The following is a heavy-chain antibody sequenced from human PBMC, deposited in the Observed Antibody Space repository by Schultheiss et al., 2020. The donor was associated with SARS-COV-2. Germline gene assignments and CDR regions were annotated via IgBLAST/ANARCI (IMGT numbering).Heavy chain of an antibody. CDR2: IYYSGST. D-gene: IGHD3-3*01. CDR3: ARNDFWSDSTNWFDP. Sequence: SETLSLTCTVSGGSISSYYWSWIRQPPGKGLEWIGYIYYSGSTNYNPSLKSRVTISVDTSKNQFSLKLSSVTAADTAVYYCARNDFWSDSTNWFDPWGQGTLVTVSS. J-gene: IGHJ5*02. CDR1: GGSISSYY. V-gene: IGHV4-59*12.